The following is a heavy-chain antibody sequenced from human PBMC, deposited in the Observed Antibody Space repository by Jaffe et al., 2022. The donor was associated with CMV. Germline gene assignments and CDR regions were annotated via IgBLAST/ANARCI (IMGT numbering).Heavy chain of an antibody. CDR3: VTSDDSSSSQFDY. CDR2: IYYSGST. J-gene: IGHJ4*02. Sequence: QLQLQESGPGLVKPSETLSLTCTVSGGSISSSSYYWGWIRQPPGKGLEWIGSIYYSGSTYYNPSLKSRVTISVDTSKNQFSLKLSSVTAADTAVYYCVTSDDSSSSQFDYWGQGTLVTVSS. D-gene: IGHD6-6*01. CDR1: GGSISSSSYY. V-gene: IGHV4-39*01.